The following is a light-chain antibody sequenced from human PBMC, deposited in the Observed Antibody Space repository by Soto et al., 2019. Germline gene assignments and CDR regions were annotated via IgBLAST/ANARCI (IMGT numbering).Light chain of an antibody. Sequence: DIVLTQSPGTLSLPPGERATLSCRASQSVSRSYLAGYQQKPGQAPRILIYGASSRATGIPDRFSGSGSGTDFTITISTLEPEDFAEYYCQQYGSSSYTFGQGTKLEIK. CDR1: QSVSRSY. V-gene: IGKV3-20*01. J-gene: IGKJ2*01. CDR3: QQYGSSSYT. CDR2: GAS.